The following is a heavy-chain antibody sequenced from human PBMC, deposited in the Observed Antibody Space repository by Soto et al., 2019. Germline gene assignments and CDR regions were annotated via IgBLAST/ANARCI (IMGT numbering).Heavy chain of an antibody. CDR1: GGTFSSYA. V-gene: IGHV1-69*13. CDR3: ARGWAGSRVAFLNYYMDV. J-gene: IGHJ6*03. CDR2: IIPIFGTA. Sequence: SVKVSCKASGGTFSSYAISWVRQAPGQGLEWMGGIIPIFGTANYAQKFQGRVTITADESTSTAYMELSGLRSDDTAAYYCARGWAGSRVAFLNYYMDVWGQGTTVTVSS. D-gene: IGHD2-15*01.